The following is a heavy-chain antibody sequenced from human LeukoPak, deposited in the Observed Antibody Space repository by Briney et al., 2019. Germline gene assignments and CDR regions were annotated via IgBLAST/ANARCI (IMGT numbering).Heavy chain of an antibody. CDR1: GCTFSSYA. D-gene: IGHD3-22*01. CDR2: ISGSGGST. V-gene: IGHV3-23*01. Sequence: QSGGSLRLSCAASGCTFSSYAMSWVRQAPGKGLEWVSTISGSGGSTYYADSVKGRFTISRDNSKNTLYLQMNSLRAEDTAVYYCAKGSTYYDSSGYSDYWGQGTLVTVSS. CDR3: AKGSTYYDSSGYSDY. J-gene: IGHJ4*02.